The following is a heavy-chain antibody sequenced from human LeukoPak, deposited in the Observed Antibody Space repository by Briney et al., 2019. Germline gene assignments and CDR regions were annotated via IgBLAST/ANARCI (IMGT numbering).Heavy chain of an antibody. Sequence: GSLKLSCAASGFTFSGSAMHWVRQAPGKGLEWVAVISYDGSNKYYADSVKGRFTISRDNSKNTLYLQMNSLRAEDTAVYYCASTTSYYFDYWGQGTLVTVSS. D-gene: IGHD1-1*01. CDR2: ISYDGSNK. CDR3: ASTTSYYFDY. V-gene: IGHV3-30-3*01. CDR1: GFTFSGSA. J-gene: IGHJ4*02.